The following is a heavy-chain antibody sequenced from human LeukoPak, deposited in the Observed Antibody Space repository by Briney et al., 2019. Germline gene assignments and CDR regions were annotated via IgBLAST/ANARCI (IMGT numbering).Heavy chain of an antibody. J-gene: IGHJ3*02. CDR3: ARDIGPDTVTPDAFDI. CDR1: GFTFSTYS. V-gene: IGHV3-48*04. CDR2: ISSSSSTI. Sequence: KSGGSLRLSCAASGFTFSTYSMNWVRQAPGKGLEWISYISSSSSTIYYADSVKGRFTISRDNAKNSLYLQMNSLRAEDTAVYYCARDIGPDTVTPDAFDIWGRGTMVTVSS. D-gene: IGHD4-17*01.